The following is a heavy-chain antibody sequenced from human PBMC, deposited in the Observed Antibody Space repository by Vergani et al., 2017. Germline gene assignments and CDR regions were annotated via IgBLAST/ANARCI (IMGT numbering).Heavy chain of an antibody. CDR2: IKQDGSEK. V-gene: IGHV3-7*01. Sequence: EVQLVESGGGLVQPGGSLRLSCAASGFTFSSYWMSWVRQAPGKGLEWVANIKQDGSEKYYVDSVKGRFTISRDNAKNSLYLQMNSLRAEDTAVYYCARVKLRFLEWLSTNFDYWGQGTLVTVSS. D-gene: IGHD3-3*01. CDR1: GFTFSSYW. CDR3: ARVKLRFLEWLSTNFDY. J-gene: IGHJ4*02.